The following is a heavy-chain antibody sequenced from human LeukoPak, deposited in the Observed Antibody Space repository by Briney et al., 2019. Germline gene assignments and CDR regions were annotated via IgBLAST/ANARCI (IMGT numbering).Heavy chain of an antibody. D-gene: IGHD3-10*02. V-gene: IGHV3-48*01. CDR1: GFPFGQYT. CDR3: AELGITMIGGV. Sequence: GGSLRLSCAASGFPFGQYTMNWVRQVPGKGLEWVSLISYSSSTIYYADSVRGRFTISRDNAKNSLYLQMNSLRAEDTAVYYRAELGITMIGGVWGKGTTVTISS. J-gene: IGHJ6*04. CDR2: ISYSSSTI.